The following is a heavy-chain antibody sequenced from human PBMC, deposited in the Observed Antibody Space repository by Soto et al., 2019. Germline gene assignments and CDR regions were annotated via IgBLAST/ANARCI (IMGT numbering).Heavy chain of an antibody. CDR3: ALQWLVNFDY. D-gene: IGHD6-19*01. J-gene: IGHJ4*02. CDR2: MYYRGST. CDR1: GGSISSSSYY. V-gene: IGHV4-39*01. Sequence: SETLSLTCTVSGGSISSSSYYWGWIRQPPGKGLEWIGSMYYRGSTYYNPSLKSRVTISVDTSKNQFSLKLSSVTAADTAVYYCALQWLVNFDYWGQGTLVTVSS.